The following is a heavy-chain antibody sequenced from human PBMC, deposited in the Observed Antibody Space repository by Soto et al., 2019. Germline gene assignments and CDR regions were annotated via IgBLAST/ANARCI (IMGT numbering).Heavy chain of an antibody. CDR2: LDQDGSER. D-gene: IGHD3-16*01. CDR3: VCGGNFFVY. V-gene: IGHV3-7*01. J-gene: IGHJ4*02. CDR1: GVTFSTYW. Sequence: EVQLVESGGGLVQPGGSLRLSCAASGVTFSTYWMTWVRRPPGQGLEWVANLDQDGSERYYVDSVRGRFTISRDNAKNSLYLQMNSLRAEDTAVYYCVCGGNFFVYWGQGTLVTVSP.